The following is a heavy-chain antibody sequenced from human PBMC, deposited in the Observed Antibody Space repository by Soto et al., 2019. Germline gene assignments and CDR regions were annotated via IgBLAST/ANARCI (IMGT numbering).Heavy chain of an antibody. CDR1: GGSFSPYA. V-gene: IGHV1-69*01. D-gene: IGHD3-16*01. Sequence: QVQMVQSGAEVKKLGSSVTVSCKASGGSFSPYAIHWVRQAPGRGLEWMGAIIHGIGSANYAQKFQGRLTITADVSASTVYMEMSSLTSEDTAIYFCANVVEGGNKDDSWGQGTLVTVSS. CDR2: IIHGIGSA. CDR3: ANVVEGGNKDDS. J-gene: IGHJ4*02.